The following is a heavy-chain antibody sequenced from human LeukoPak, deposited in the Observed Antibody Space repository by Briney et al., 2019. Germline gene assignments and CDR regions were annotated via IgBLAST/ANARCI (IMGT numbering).Heavy chain of an antibody. D-gene: IGHD3-3*01. CDR3: ARGPVRDFWSGYYNYYYGMDV. CDR1: GGSFSGYY. Sequence: SETLSPTCAVYGGSFSGYYWSWIRQPPGKGLEWIGEINHSGSTNYNPSLKSRVTISVDTSKNQFSLKLSSVTAADTAVYYCARGPVRDFWSGYYNYYYGMDVWGQGTTVTVSS. V-gene: IGHV4-34*01. CDR2: INHSGST. J-gene: IGHJ6*02.